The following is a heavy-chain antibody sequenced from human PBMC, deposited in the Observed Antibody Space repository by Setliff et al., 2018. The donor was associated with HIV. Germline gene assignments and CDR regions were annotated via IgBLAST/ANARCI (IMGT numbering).Heavy chain of an antibody. Sequence: SETLSLTCNVSGGSVSSPSNNWGWIRQPPGKGLEWIGTIYYSGSTYYNPSLKSRVTISVDTSKFQFSLKLSSVTAADTAVYYCARHIHHFNVALAGTGYYFDYCGQGTLVTVSS. J-gene: IGHJ4*02. V-gene: IGHV4-39*01. CDR1: GGSVSSPSNN. CDR3: ARHIHHFNVALAGTGYYFDY. D-gene: IGHD6-19*01. CDR2: IYYSGST.